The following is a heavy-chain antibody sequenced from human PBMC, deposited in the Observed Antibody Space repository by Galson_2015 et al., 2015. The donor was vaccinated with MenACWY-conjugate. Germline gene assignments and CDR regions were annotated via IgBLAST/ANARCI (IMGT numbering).Heavy chain of an antibody. J-gene: IGHJ4*02. Sequence: SLRLSCAASGFTFSSYTMIWVRQAPGKGLEWISSISARSTYIYYADSLRGRFTISRDNAKNSLHLQMDSLRAEDTAIYYCAREGSNSYYLDYWGQGTLVTVSS. V-gene: IGHV3-21*01. CDR1: GFTFSSYT. D-gene: IGHD2-2*01. CDR3: AREGSNSYYLDY. CDR2: ISARSTYI.